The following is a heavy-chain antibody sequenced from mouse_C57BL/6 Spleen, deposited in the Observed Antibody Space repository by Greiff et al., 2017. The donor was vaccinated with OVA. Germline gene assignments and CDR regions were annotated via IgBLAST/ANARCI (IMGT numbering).Heavy chain of an antibody. CDR3: ARRAGNDYDVGYFDV. D-gene: IGHD2-4*01. V-gene: IGHV1-52*01. CDR1: GYTFTSYW. J-gene: IGHJ1*03. Sequence: QVQLQQPGAELVRPGSSVKLSCKASGYTFTSYWMHWVKQRPIQGLEWIGNIDPSDSETHYNQKFKDKATLTVDKSSSTAYMQRSSLTSEDSAVYYCARRAGNDYDVGYFDVWGTGTTVTVSS. CDR2: IDPSDSET.